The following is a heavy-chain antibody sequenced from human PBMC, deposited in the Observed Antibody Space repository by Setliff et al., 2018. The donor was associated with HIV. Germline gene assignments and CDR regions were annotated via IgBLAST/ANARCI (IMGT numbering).Heavy chain of an antibody. J-gene: IGHJ5*02. D-gene: IGHD2-8*01. V-gene: IGHV4-39*07. CDR2: IHHSGTA. CDR3: ARGVQAQVVLMSYVKGRFDP. Sequence: PSETLSLTCTVSGGSITRTPYYWGWIRQPPGKGLEWIGSIHHSGTAYDNPSLKSRVIISVDKSKNQFSLKLISLTAADTAKYFCARGVQAQVVLMSYVKGRFDPWGQGTQVTVSS. CDR1: GGSITRTPYY.